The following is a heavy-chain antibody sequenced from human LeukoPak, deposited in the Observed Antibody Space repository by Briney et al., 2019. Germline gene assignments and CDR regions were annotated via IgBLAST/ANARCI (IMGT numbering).Heavy chain of an antibody. Sequence: PSETLSLTCAVYGGSFSGYYWTWIRQPPGKGLEWIGEINHNEGTRYNPSLKNRVTISVDTSKNQFSLKLSSVTAADTAVYYCARTPNPIHYYGSGSSQYYYYMDVWGKGTTVTVSS. D-gene: IGHD3-10*01. J-gene: IGHJ6*03. CDR1: GGSFSGYY. CDR2: INHNEGT. CDR3: ARTPNPIHYYGSGSSQYYYYMDV. V-gene: IGHV4-34*01.